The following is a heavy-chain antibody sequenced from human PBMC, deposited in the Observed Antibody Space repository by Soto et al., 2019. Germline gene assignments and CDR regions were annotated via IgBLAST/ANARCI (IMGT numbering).Heavy chain of an antibody. CDR2: VSLDSDTI. J-gene: IGHJ6*02. CDR1: GYDFRTYS. D-gene: IGHD3-3*01. CDR3: ARLYYDYV. V-gene: IGHV3-48*02. Sequence: LRLSCRASGYDFRTYSMNWVRQAPGQGLEWIAYVSLDSDTIQYADSVKGRFTISRDDAENSLYLQMDSLRDEDTATYYCARLYYDYVWGQGTTVTVSS.